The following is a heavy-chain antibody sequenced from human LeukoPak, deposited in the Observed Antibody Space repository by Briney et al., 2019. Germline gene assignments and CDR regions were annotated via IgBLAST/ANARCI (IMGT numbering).Heavy chain of an antibody. CDR1: GASISSYH. Sequence: PSETLSLTCSVSGASISSYHWSWIRQPPGKGLEWVGSNYYSGSPYYNPSLQSRVTISVDTSNNQFSLKRSFVTAADAAVYYCARDPPGADRRFWFDPWGQGTLVTVSS. CDR2: NYYSGSP. CDR3: ARDPPGADRRFWFDP. V-gene: IGHV4-59*12. J-gene: IGHJ5*02. D-gene: IGHD6-6*01.